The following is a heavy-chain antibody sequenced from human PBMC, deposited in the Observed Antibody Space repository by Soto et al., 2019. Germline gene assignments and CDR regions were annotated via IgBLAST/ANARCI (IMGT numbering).Heavy chain of an antibody. J-gene: IGHJ4*02. CDR1: GFAFSTYT. V-gene: IGHV3-21*01. Sequence: EVQVVESGGGLVKPGGSLRLSCVFSGFAFSTYTMNWVRQAPGKGLEWVSSINGRSNYVYYADSVKGRFTISRDNAKNSLYLQMNRLRAEDTAIYYCAREDGVVGSSSAFDHWGLGTLVTVSS. CDR3: AREDGVVGSSSAFDH. CDR2: INGRSNYV. D-gene: IGHD1-26*01.